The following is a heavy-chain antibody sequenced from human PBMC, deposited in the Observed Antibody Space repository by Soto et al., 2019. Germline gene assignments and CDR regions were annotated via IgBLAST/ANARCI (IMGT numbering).Heavy chain of an antibody. CDR2: TSYDGTNK. CDR1: GFTFSSYV. CDR3: VKGGYHYFDY. D-gene: IGHD1-26*01. J-gene: IGHJ4*02. V-gene: IGHV3-30-3*01. Sequence: LRLSCAASGFTFSSYVMYWVRQAPGKGLEWVAVTSYDGTNKYYADSVKGRFTISRDNSKNTLYLQMNSLRAEDTAVYYCVKGGYHYFDYWGQGTLVTVSS.